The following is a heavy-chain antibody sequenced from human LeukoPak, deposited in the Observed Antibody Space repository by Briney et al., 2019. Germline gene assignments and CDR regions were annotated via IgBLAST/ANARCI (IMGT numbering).Heavy chain of an antibody. J-gene: IGHJ6*02. V-gene: IGHV3-7*01. CDR2: IKQDGSEK. D-gene: IGHD6-13*01. CDR3: ARGKGSYSSSWYPFYYYYYGMDV. Sequence: PGGSLRLSCAASGFTFSSYWMSWVRQAPGKGLEWVANIKQDGSEKYCVDSVKGRFTISRDNAKNSLYLQMNSLRAEDTAVYYCARGKGSYSSSWYPFYYYYYGMDVWGQGTTVTVSS. CDR1: GFTFSSYW.